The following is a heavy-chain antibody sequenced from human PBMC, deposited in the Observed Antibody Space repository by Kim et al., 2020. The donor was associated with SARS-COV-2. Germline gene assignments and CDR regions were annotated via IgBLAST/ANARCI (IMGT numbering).Heavy chain of an antibody. CDR3: ASQIKEYYYDSSGPLGGMNV. D-gene: IGHD3-22*01. J-gene: IGHJ6*02. CDR1: GFTFSSYS. Sequence: GGSLRLSCAASGFTFSSYSMNWVRQAPGKGLEWVSSISSSSSYIYYADSVKGRFTISRDNAKNSLYLQMNSLRAEDTAVYYCASQIKEYYYDSSGPLGGMNVWGQGTTVTVSS. V-gene: IGHV3-21*01. CDR2: ISSSSSYI.